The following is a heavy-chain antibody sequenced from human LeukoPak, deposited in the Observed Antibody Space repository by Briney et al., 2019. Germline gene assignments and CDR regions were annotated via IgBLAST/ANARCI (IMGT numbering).Heavy chain of an antibody. J-gene: IGHJ5*02. CDR2: IIHSGST. CDR3: AGSIVGATRGFDP. Sequence: PSETLSLTCAVYGGSFSGYYWSWIRQPPGKGLEWIGEIIHSGSTNYNPSLKSRVTISVDTSKNQFSLKLSSVTAADTAVYYCAGSIVGATRGFDPWGQGTLVTVSS. D-gene: IGHD1-26*01. CDR1: GGSFSGYY. V-gene: IGHV4-34*12.